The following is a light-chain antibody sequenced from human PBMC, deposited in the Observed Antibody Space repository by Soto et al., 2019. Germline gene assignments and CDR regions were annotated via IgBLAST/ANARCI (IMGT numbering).Light chain of an antibody. V-gene: IGLV1-40*01. CDR2: GNS. CDR1: SSNIGAGYD. CDR3: QSYDSSLSAL. J-gene: IGLJ3*02. Sequence: QSVLTQPPSVSGAPGQRVPISCTGSSSNIGAGYDVHWYQQLPGTAPKLLIYGNSNRPSGVPDRFSGSKSGTSASLAITGLQAEYEADYYCQSYDSSLSALFGGGTKLTVL.